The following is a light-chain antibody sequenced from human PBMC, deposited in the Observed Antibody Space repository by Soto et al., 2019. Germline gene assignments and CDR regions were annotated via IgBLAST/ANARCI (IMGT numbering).Light chain of an antibody. CDR2: STG. V-gene: IGLV7-43*01. Sequence: QAVVTQEPSLTVSPGGTVTLTCASSTGAVTSDYYPTWLQQKPGQPPRALIYSTGTKHSLTPARFSGSLLGGRAALTLSGVQPEAEADYYCLLFFGGAQVLMFGGGTKLTVL. J-gene: IGLJ3*02. CDR3: LLFFGGAQVLM. CDR1: TGAVTSDYY.